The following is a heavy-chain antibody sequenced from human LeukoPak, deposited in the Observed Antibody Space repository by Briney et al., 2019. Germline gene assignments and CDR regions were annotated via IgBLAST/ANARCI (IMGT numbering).Heavy chain of an antibody. CDR3: ARDRDCSGGSCYSGLPHPVENWFDS. V-gene: IGHV3-74*01. CDR2: IDSDGSST. D-gene: IGHD2-15*01. J-gene: IGHJ5*01. CDR1: GFTFSSYL. Sequence: GGSLRLSCAASGFTFSSYLMHWVRQAPGKGLVWVSHIDSDGSSTSYADSVKGRFTISRDNAKNTLYLQMNSLRAEDTAVYYCARDRDCSGGSCYSGLPHPVENWFDSWGQGTLVTVSS.